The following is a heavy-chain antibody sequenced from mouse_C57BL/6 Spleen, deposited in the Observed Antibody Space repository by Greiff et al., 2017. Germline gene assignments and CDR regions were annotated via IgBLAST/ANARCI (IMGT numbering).Heavy chain of an antibody. J-gene: IGHJ3*01. D-gene: IGHD2-5*01. Sequence: VKLVESGPGLVAPSQSLSITCTVSGFSLTSYGVDWVRQSPGKGLEWLGVIWGVGSTNYNSALKSRLSISKDNSKSQVFLKMNSLQTDDTAMYYCASSRYYSNYVMFAYWGQGTLVTVSA. CDR1: GFSLTSYG. V-gene: IGHV2-6*01. CDR3: ASSRYYSNYVMFAY. CDR2: IWGVGST.